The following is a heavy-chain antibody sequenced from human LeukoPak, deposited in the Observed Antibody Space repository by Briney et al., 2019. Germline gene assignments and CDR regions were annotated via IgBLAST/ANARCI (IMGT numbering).Heavy chain of an antibody. D-gene: IGHD3-22*01. J-gene: IGHJ4*02. CDR3: ARMAYYYDSSGYYSTFDY. Sequence: PGGSLRLSCAASGFTYDDYGMSWVRQAPGKGLEWVSCINWNGGSTGYADSVKGRFTISRDNAKNSLYLQMNSLRAEDTALYYCARMAYYYDSSGYYSTFDYWGQGTLVTVSS. V-gene: IGHV3-20*04. CDR2: INWNGGST. CDR1: GFTYDDYG.